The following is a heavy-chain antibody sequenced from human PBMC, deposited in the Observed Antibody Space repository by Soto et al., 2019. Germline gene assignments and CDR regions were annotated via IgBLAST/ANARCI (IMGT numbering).Heavy chain of an antibody. D-gene: IGHD6-19*01. CDR3: AKSKGGWTLDF. CDR2: ITVGNDKT. Sequence: ASVRVSCKASGYTFSSSAVHLVRQAPGQRLEWMGWITVGNDKTEHSWSLQGRVTTPKDTSASTADMELSGLTSEDTAVYYCAKSKGGWTLDFWGPGTLVTVSS. V-gene: IGHV1-3*01. J-gene: IGHJ4*02. CDR1: GYTFSSSA.